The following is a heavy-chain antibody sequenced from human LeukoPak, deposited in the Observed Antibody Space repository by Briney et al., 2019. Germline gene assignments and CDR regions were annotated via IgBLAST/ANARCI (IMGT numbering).Heavy chain of an antibody. CDR1: GGSISSYY. D-gene: IGHD3-3*01. V-gene: IGHV4-59*08. Sequence: PSETLSLTCTVSGGSISSYYWSWIRQPPGKGLEWIGYIYYSGSTNYNPSLKSRVTISVDTSKNQFSLKLSSVTAADTAVYYCARRTREWLSPFDYWGQGTLVTVSS. CDR2: IYYSGST. J-gene: IGHJ4*02. CDR3: ARRTREWLSPFDY.